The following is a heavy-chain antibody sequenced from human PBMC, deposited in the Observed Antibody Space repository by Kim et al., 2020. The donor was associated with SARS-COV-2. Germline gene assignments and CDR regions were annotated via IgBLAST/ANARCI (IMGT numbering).Heavy chain of an antibody. V-gene: IGHV4-59*08. D-gene: IGHD6-13*01. CDR3: ARQGRGIAAADDY. J-gene: IGHJ4*02. Sequence: YNPSLKSRVTISVDTSKNQFSLKLSSVTAADTAMYYCARQGRGIAAADDYWGQGTLVTVSS.